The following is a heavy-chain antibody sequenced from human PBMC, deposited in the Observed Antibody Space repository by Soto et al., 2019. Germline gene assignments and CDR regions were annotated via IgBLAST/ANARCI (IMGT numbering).Heavy chain of an antibody. D-gene: IGHD4-17*01. CDR1: GFSLSTIGVG. Sequence: QITLKESGPTLVKPTQTLTLTCSFSGFSLSTIGVGVGWIRQPPGEALEWLTFIHWDDDKRYSPSLNNRLTITKDASKNQVVLRMTNMDPVDTATYYCAHATHYGDYVFVFDTWGQGTMVTVSS. J-gene: IGHJ3*02. CDR3: AHATHYGDYVFVFDT. V-gene: IGHV2-5*02. CDR2: IHWDDDK.